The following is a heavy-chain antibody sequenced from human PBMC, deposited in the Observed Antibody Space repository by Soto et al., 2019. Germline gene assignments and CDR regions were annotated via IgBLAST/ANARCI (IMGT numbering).Heavy chain of an antibody. CDR3: ARSSGVPTPDFDY. CDR2: ISHDGTNR. J-gene: IGHJ4*02. Sequence: PGGSLRLSCAASGFAFNIYAIHLVRQAPGKGLEWVAVISHDGTNRYYTDSVRGRFTISRDNSKNTVYLEMDSLRADDTAVYYCARSSGVPTPDFDYWGQGTLVTVSS. V-gene: IGHV3-30-3*01. CDR1: GFAFNIYA. D-gene: IGHD3-3*01.